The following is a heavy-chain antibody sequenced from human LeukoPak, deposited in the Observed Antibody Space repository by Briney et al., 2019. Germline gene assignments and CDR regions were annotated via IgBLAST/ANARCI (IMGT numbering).Heavy chain of an antibody. J-gene: IGHJ4*02. CDR2: VSYSGST. CDR1: GGSISSYY. V-gene: IGHV4-59*01. D-gene: IGHD3-16*01. Sequence: PSETLSLTCSVSGGSISSYYWSWMRQPPGKGLEWIGYVSYSGSTNYNPSLKSRVIISVDTSKNQFSLRLSSVTAADTAVYYCARDALAQFDYWGQGTLVSVSS. CDR3: ARDALAQFDY.